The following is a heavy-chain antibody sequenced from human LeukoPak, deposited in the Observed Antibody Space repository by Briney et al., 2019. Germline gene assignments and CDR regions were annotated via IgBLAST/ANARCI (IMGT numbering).Heavy chain of an antibody. V-gene: IGHV1-2*02. CDR2: INPNSGGT. CDR1: GYTSTGYY. CDR3: ARAIRDYYDSSGYYYFDY. D-gene: IGHD3-22*01. J-gene: IGHJ4*02. Sequence: ASVKVSCKASGYTSTGYYMHWVRQAPGQGLEWMGWINPNSGGTNYAQKFQGRVTMTRDTSISTAYMELSRLRSDDTAVYYCARAIRDYYDSSGYYYFDYWGQGTLVTVSS.